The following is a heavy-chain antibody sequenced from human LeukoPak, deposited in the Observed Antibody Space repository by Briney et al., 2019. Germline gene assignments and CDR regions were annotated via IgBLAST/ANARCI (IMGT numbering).Heavy chain of an antibody. CDR2: IYQSGST. V-gene: IGHV4-4*02. CDR3: ARDTRGYGGYDRGYWYFDL. CDR1: GGSINSTNW. J-gene: IGHJ2*01. Sequence: SETLSLTCAVSGGSINSTNWWSWVRQPPGKGLEWIGEIYQSGSTSYNPSLKSRVTMSLDKSKNQFSLNLNSVTAADTAVYYCARDTRGYGGYDRGYWYFDLWGRGTLVTVSS. D-gene: IGHD5-12*01.